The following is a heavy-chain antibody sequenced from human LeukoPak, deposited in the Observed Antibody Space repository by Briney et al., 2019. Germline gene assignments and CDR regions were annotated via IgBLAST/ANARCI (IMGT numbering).Heavy chain of an antibody. J-gene: IGHJ4*02. CDR3: ARVVITVAGTPGYYFDY. CDR1: GDSVSSNSVA. CDR2: TYYRSKWFN. D-gene: IGHD6-19*01. V-gene: IGHV6-1*01. Sequence: PSQTLSLTCAISGDSVSSNSVAWNWIRQSPSRGLEWLGRTYYRSKWFNDYAVSVKSRITINPDTSKNQFSLQLNSVTPEDTAVYYCARVVITVAGTPGYYFDYWGQGTLVTVSS.